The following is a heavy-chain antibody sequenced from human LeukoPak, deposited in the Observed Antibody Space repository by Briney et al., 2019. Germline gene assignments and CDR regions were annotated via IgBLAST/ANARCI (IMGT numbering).Heavy chain of an antibody. CDR3: ARENVEWFDP. J-gene: IGHJ5*02. CDR1: GFIFDDYA. CDR2: IKHVGSEK. D-gene: IGHD1-1*01. Sequence: PGRSLRLSCAASGFIFDDYAMHWVRRAPGKGLEWVAKIKHVGSEKFYVDSVKGRFTISRDNAKNSLYLQMNSLRAEDTAVYYCARENVEWFDPWGQGTLVTVSS. V-gene: IGHV3-7*01.